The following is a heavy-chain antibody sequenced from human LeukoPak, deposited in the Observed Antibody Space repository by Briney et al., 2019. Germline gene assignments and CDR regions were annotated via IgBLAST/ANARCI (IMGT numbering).Heavy chain of an antibody. D-gene: IGHD5-24*01. V-gene: IGHV3-23*01. CDR2: ISGSGGST. J-gene: IGHJ6*03. Sequence: GGSLRLSCAASGFTFSSYAMSWVRQAPGKGLEWVSAISGSGGSTYYADSVKGRFTISRDNSKDTLYLQMNSLRAEDTAVYYCAKGGNYNSHYYYMDVWGKGTTVTVSS. CDR1: GFTFSSYA. CDR3: AKGGNYNSHYYYMDV.